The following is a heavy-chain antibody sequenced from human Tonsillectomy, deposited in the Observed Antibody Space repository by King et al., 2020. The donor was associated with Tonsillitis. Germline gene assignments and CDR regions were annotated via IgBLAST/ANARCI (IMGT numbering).Heavy chain of an antibody. CDR2: IYPDDSDT. Sequence: EVQLVESGAEVKKPGESLKISCKGSGYSFTSYWIGWVRQMPGKGLEWMGIIYPDDSDTRYSPSFQGHVTISADKSISTAYLQWSSLKASDTAMYYCARHYCTNGICLSFDYWGQGTLVTVSS. CDR1: GYSFTSYW. D-gene: IGHD2-8*01. V-gene: IGHV5-51*01. J-gene: IGHJ4*02. CDR3: ARHYCTNGICLSFDY.